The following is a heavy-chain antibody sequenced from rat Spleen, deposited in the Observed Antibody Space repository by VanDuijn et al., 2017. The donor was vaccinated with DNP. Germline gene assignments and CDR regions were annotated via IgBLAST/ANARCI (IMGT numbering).Heavy chain of an antibody. CDR2: IIYDGSRT. Sequence: EVKLVESGGGLVQPGRSLKLSCAASGFTFSDYNMAWVRQAPKTGLEWVAHIIYDGSRTHYRDSVKGRFTISRDNAKNTLYLQMDSLRSEDTATYYCARGNYGGYSDYFDYWGQGVMVTVSS. CDR1: GFTFSDYN. J-gene: IGHJ2*01. V-gene: IGHV5S10*01. CDR3: ARGNYGGYSDYFDY. D-gene: IGHD1-11*01.